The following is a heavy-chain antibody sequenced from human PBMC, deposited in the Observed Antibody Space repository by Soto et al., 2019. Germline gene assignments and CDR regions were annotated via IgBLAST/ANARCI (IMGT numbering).Heavy chain of an antibody. D-gene: IGHD2-8*01. CDR1: GGSISSYY. J-gene: IGHJ4*02. CDR3: ARELMGYCDS. V-gene: IGHV4-4*07. CDR2: IYISGST. Sequence: SETLFLTGTVSGGSISSYYWTWIRQPAGKGLEWIGRIYISGSTMYKPSLKSRVTMSVDTSKNQFSLKLSPVTAADTAVYYCARELMGYCDSWGQGTLVTVSS.